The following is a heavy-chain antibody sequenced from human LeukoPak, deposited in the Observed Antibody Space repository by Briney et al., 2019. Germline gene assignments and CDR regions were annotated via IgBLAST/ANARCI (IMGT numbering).Heavy chain of an antibody. V-gene: IGHV5-51*01. CDR2: IYPGDSDT. D-gene: IGHD2-2*01. CDR1: GYSFTSYW. Sequence: GESLKISCKGSGYSFTSYWIGWVRQMPGKGLEWTGIIYPGDSDTRYSPSFQGQVTISADKSISTAYLQWSSLKASDTAMYYCARLGCSSTSCYWPEVHLKVLDYWGQGTLVTVSS. CDR3: ARLGCSSTSCYWPEVHLKVLDY. J-gene: IGHJ4*02.